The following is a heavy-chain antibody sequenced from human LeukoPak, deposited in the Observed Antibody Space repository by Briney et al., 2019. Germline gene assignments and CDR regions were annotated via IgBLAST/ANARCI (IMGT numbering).Heavy chain of an antibody. D-gene: IGHD3-22*01. Sequence: SETLSLTCTISGGSISSGGYYWSWIRQHPGKGLEWIGYIYYSGSTYYNPSLKSRITISVDTSKNQFSLKLTSVTAADTAVYYCARRGRDSSGYYSPFDYWGQGTLVTVSS. CDR2: IYYSGST. CDR3: ARRGRDSSGYYSPFDY. CDR1: GGSISSGGYY. J-gene: IGHJ4*02. V-gene: IGHV4-31*03.